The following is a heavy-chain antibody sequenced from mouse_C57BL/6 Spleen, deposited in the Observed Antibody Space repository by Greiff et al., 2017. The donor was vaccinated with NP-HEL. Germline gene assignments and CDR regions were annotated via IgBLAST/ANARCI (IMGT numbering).Heavy chain of an antibody. CDR1: GYAFSSYW. CDR2: IYPGDGDT. V-gene: IGHV1-80*01. J-gene: IGHJ2*01. D-gene: IGHD2-12*01. Sequence: QVQLKQSGAELVKPGASVKISCKASGYAFSSYWMNWVKQRPGKGLEWIGQIYPGDGDTNYNGKFKGKATLTADKSSSTAYMQLSSLTSEDSAVYFCARRTIVHYFDYWGQGTTLTVSS. CDR3: ARRTIVHYFDY.